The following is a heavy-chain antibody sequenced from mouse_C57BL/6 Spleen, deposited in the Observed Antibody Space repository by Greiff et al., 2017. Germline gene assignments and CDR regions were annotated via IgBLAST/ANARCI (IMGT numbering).Heavy chain of an antibody. D-gene: IGHD4-1*02. CDR2: ISYDGSN. CDR3: ARAQLGRFAY. Sequence: DVKLLESGPGLVKPSQSLSLTCSVTGYSITSGYYWNWIRQFPGNKLEWMGYISYDGSNNYNPSLKNRISITRDTSKNQFFLKLNSVTTEDTATYYCARAQLGRFAYWGQGTLVTVSA. V-gene: IGHV3-6*01. J-gene: IGHJ3*01. CDR1: GYSITSGYY.